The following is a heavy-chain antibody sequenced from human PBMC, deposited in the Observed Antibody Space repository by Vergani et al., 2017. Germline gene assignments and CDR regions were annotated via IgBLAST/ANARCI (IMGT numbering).Heavy chain of an antibody. CDR3: ARDPLSSGNNVGHYYGMDV. J-gene: IGHJ6*02. V-gene: IGHV1-2*02. Sequence: QVQLVQSGAEVKKPGASVKVSCKASGYTFTGYYMHWVRQAPGQGLEWMGWINPNSSGTNYAQKFQGRVTMTRDTSISTAYMELSRLRSDDTAVYYCARDPLSSGNNVGHYYGMDVWGQGTTVTVSS. CDR1: GYTFTGYY. D-gene: IGHD3-22*01. CDR2: INPNSSGT.